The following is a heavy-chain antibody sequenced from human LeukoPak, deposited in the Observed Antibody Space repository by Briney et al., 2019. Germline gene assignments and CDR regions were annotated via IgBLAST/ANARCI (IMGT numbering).Heavy chain of an antibody. Sequence: ARSLRLSCAASGFTFSSYTMNWVRQAPGKGMEWVSSISSSSSYIYYADSVKGRFTITRDNSKNSLYLQMNSLRAEDTAVYYCARESGEHWGQGTLVTVSS. V-gene: IGHV3-21*01. J-gene: IGHJ4*02. CDR1: GFTFSSYT. CDR3: ARESGEH. D-gene: IGHD4-17*01. CDR2: ISSSSSYI.